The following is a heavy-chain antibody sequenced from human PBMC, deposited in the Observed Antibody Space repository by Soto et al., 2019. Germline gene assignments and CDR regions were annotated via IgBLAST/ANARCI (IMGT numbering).Heavy chain of an antibody. CDR3: AILHYSSSSDERDY. CDR2: ISHDGSNK. V-gene: IGHV3-30*03. J-gene: IGHJ4*02. CDR1: GFTFSSYG. Sequence: LRLSCAASGFTFSSYGMHWVRQAPGKGLEWVAVISHDGSNKYYADSVKGRFTISRDNSKNTLYLQMNSLRAEDTAVYYCAILHYSSSSDERDYWGQGTLVTVSS. D-gene: IGHD6-6*01.